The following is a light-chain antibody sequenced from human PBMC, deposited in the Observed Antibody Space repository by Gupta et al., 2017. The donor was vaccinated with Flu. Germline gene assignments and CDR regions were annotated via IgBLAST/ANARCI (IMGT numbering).Light chain of an antibody. CDR3: QQNYSYPWT. CDR2: AAS. J-gene: IGKJ1*01. Sequence: PSSLSASVGDRVTITCRASQTINSWLDWYQQKLGKAPKLLIYAASSLESGVPSRFSGSGSGTEFTLSISTLQPEDFATYYCQQNYSYPWTFGQGTKVEI. V-gene: IGKV1-5*03. CDR1: QTINSW.